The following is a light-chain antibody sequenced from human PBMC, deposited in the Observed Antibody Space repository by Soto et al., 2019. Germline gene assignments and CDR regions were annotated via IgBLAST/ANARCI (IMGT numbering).Light chain of an antibody. Sequence: EIVLTQSPGTPSLSPGERATISCRASQSVSSSYLAWYQQKPGQAPRLLIYGASSRATGIPDRCSGSGSGADFTLTISRLEPEDFAVYYCQQYGSSPTFGGGTKVEIK. CDR2: GAS. J-gene: IGKJ4*01. V-gene: IGKV3-20*01. CDR3: QQYGSSPT. CDR1: QSVSSSY.